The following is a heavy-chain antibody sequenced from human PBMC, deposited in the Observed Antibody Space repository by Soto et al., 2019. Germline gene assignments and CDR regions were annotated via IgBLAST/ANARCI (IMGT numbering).Heavy chain of an antibody. Sequence: QVQLVQSGAEVKKPGASVKVSCTASEYTFTNYDIYWVRQATGQGLECVGWMNPNSGNTDYPQKFQGRVTMTRNTSISTAYMELTSLRSEDTAVYYCARVGPGYYFGMDVWGQGTTVTVSS. J-gene: IGHJ6*02. CDR3: ARVGPGYYFGMDV. CDR1: EYTFTNYD. CDR2: MNPNSGNT. V-gene: IGHV1-8*01.